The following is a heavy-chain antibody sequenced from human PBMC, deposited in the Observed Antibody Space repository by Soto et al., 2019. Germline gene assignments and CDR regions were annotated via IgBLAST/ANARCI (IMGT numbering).Heavy chain of an antibody. Sequence: QVHLVQSGAEVKKPGASVKVSCKASGYSFTDYYMHWVRQAPVQGLEWMGWINTKTGGTNYAQRVQGRVTMTGDTSINTSYMELSRLRSDATVVYYCARVGPTGWFDPWGQGTVVTVSS. CDR2: INTKTGGT. V-gene: IGHV1-2*02. CDR3: ARVGPTGWFDP. J-gene: IGHJ5*02. CDR1: GYSFTDYY.